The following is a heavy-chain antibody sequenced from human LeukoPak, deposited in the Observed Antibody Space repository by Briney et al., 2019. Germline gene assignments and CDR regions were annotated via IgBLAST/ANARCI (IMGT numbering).Heavy chain of an antibody. Sequence: SETLSLTCTVSRDSFSNDKFFWGWIPQPPGEGLEWIGSVYYSGSTYYNPSLNSRVTISVDTSKNQFSLKLSSVTAAGTAVYYCARLGWWDWWGQGSLVSVSS. CDR3: ARLGWWDW. V-gene: IGHV4-39*01. CDR2: VYYSGST. D-gene: IGHD3/OR15-3a*01. J-gene: IGHJ1*01. CDR1: RDSFSNDKFF.